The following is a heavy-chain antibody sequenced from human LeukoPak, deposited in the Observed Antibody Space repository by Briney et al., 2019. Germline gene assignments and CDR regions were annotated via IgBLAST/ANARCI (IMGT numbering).Heavy chain of an antibody. J-gene: IGHJ4*02. CDR2: ISSSSSTI. CDR1: GFTFSGYS. V-gene: IGHV3-48*01. Sequence: SGGSLRLSCAVSGFTFSGYSMNWVRPAPGKGLEWVSYISSSSSTIYYADSVKGRFTISRDNSKNTLYLQMNSLRAEDTAVYYCAWGYGSGSYYNPFDYWGQGTLVTVSS. CDR3: AWGYGSGSYYNPFDY. D-gene: IGHD3-10*01.